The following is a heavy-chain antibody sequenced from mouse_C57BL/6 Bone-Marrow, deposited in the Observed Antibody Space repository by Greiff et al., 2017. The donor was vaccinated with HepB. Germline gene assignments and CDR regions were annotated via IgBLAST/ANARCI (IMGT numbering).Heavy chain of an antibody. D-gene: IGHD1-1*02. V-gene: IGHV1-50*01. Sequence: VQLQQPGAELVKPGASVKLSCKASGYTFTSYWMQWVKQRPGQGLEWIGEIDPSDSYTNYNQKFKGKATLTVDTSSSTAYMQLSSLTSEDSAVYYCARSGPRGWWGQGTTLTVSS. CDR2: IDPSDSYT. CDR3: ARSGPRGW. CDR1: GYTFTSYW. J-gene: IGHJ2*01.